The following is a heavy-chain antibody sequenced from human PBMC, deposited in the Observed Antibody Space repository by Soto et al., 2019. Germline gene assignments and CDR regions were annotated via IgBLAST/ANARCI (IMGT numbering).Heavy chain of an antibody. J-gene: IGHJ6*02. CDR3: VRNCYYSLDV. V-gene: IGHV4-4*02. CDR1: GDSIIGTGW. D-gene: IGHD1-1*01. Sequence: QVQLQESGPGLVRPSGTLSLTCAVSGDSIIGTGWWSWVRQSPGKGLDWIGEVYHSGATNYNPSLKSRVTISVDTSRNQFSLNLGSVTAADTAVYYCVRNCYYSLDVWGQGTTVTVSS. CDR2: VYHSGAT.